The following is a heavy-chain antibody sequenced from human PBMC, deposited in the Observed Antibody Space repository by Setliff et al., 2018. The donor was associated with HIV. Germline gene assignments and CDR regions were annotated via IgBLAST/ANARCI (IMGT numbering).Heavy chain of an antibody. J-gene: IGHJ4*02. CDR1: GGTFNSYA. D-gene: IGHD6-13*01. CDR2: IIPIFGTA. V-gene: IGHV1-69*13. Sequence: SLNFSFNASGGTFNSYAISWVRQAPGQELEWMGGIIPIFGTANYAQKCQGRVTITADESTSTAYMELRSRRAEDTAVYYCARADSSNWYHVDYWGQGPLVTVSS. CDR3: ARADSSNWYHVDY.